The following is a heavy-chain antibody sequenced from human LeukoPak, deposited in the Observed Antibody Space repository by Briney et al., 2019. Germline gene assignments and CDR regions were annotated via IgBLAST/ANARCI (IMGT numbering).Heavy chain of an antibody. V-gene: IGHV4-34*01. D-gene: IGHD5-18*01. CDR3: AREPGGYSYGYKRYYGMDV. CDR1: GGSFSRYS. CDR2: INHSGST. Sequence: SETLSLTCAVYGGSFSRYSWSWIRQPPGKGLEWIGEINHSGSTNYNPSLKSRVTISVDTSKNQFSLKLSSVTAADTAVYYCAREPGGYSYGYKRYYGMDVWGQGTTVTVSS. J-gene: IGHJ6*02.